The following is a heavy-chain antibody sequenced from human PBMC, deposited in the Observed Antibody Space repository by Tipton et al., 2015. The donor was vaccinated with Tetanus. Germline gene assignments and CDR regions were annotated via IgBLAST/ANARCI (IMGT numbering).Heavy chain of an antibody. J-gene: IGHJ4*02. CDR1: GYSFSSYW. V-gene: IGHV5-51*01. Sequence: QSGAEVKKPGESLKISCRGSGYSFSSYWIAWVRQVPGKGLEWIGIFFPGDSESRYSPSFQGQVTMSGDNSIRTAYLQWNSLRASDTATYYCAKVSAPGTIATGNFDYWGQGTPVTVSS. D-gene: IGHD1-1*01. CDR3: AKVSAPGTIATGNFDY. CDR2: FFPGDSES.